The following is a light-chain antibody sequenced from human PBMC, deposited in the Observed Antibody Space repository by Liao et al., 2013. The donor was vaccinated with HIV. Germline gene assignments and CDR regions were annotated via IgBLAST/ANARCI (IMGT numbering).Light chain of an antibody. CDR2: YDR. CDR1: NIVSKS. Sequence: SYELPQPPSVSVAPGQTAKITCGENNIVSKSVHWYQQKPGQAPVLVIYYDRDRPSGIPERFSGSKSGNTATLSISRVEAGDEADYYCQVWDGSSDQFYVFGPGTKVTVL. CDR3: QVWDGSSDQFYV. V-gene: IGLV3-21*04. J-gene: IGLJ1*01.